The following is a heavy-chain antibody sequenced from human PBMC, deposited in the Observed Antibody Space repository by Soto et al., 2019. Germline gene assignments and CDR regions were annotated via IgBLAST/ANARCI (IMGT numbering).Heavy chain of an antibody. CDR1: GFTFNSYA. CDR2: ISYDGSNK. V-gene: IGHV3-30-3*01. CDR3: ARPQYYYDSSGYYGH. D-gene: IGHD3-22*01. Sequence: GGSLRLSCAACGFTFNSYAMDGARQATGKGLEWVAVISYDGSNKYYADSVKGRFTISRDNSKNTLYLQMNSLRAEDTAVYYCARPQYYYDSSGYYGHWGQGTLVTVSS. J-gene: IGHJ4*02.